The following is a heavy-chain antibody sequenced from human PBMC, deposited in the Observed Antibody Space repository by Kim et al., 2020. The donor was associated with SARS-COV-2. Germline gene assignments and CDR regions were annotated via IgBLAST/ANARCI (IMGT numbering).Heavy chain of an antibody. J-gene: IGHJ3*02. Sequence: GGSLRLSCAASGFTFSNAWMSWVRQAPGKGLEWVGRIKSKTDGGTTDYAAPVKGRFTISRDDSKNTLYLQMNSLKTEDTAVYYCTTDRGRLDYYDSSGYKLGIRAFDIWGQGTMVTVSS. CDR3: TTDRGRLDYYDSSGYKLGIRAFDI. D-gene: IGHD3-22*01. CDR2: IKSKTDGGTT. CDR1: GFTFSNAW. V-gene: IGHV3-15*01.